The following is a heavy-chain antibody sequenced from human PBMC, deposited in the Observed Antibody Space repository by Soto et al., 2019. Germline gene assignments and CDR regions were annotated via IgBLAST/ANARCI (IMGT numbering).Heavy chain of an antibody. Sequence: ASVKVSCTASGYPFTSYGISWVRQAPGQGLEWMGWTSGNNDKTKPAQKFQGRITMTTDTSTSTAYMELRSLRSDDTAVFYCARGSGGGYDTKNDYWGQGTLVTVS. CDR3: ARGSGGGYDTKNDY. J-gene: IGHJ4*02. CDR2: TSGNNDKT. CDR1: GYPFTSYG. D-gene: IGHD5-12*01. V-gene: IGHV1-18*01.